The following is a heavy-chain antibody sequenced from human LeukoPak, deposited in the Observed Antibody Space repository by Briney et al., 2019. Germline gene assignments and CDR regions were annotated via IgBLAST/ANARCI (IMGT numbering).Heavy chain of an antibody. CDR1: GGSISSGSYY. CDR3: ARGGGGPAWY. D-gene: IGHD2-15*01. V-gene: IGHV4-61*02. Sequence: PSETLSLTCTVSGGSISSGSYYWSWIRQPAGKGLEWIGRIYTSGSTNYNPSLKSRVTISVGTSKNQFSLKLSSVTAADTAVYYCARGGGGPAWYWGQGTLVTVSS. J-gene: IGHJ4*02. CDR2: IYTSGST.